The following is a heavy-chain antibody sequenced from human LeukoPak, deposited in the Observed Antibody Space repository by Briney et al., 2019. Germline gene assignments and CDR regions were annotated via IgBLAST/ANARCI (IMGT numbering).Heavy chain of an antibody. J-gene: IGHJ4*02. CDR3: ARGHTYGYGYFDY. D-gene: IGHD5-18*01. V-gene: IGHV4-59*01. CDR2: IYYSGST. CDR1: GGSISSYY. Sequence: SETLSLTCPVSGGSISSYYWSWIRQLPGKGLEWIGYIYYSGSTNYNPSLKSRVTISVDTSKKQFSLKLSSVTAADTAVYYCARGHTYGYGYFDYWGQGALVTVSS.